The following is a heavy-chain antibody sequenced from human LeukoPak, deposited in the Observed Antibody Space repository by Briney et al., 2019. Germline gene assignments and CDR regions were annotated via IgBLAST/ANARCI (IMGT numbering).Heavy chain of an antibody. D-gene: IGHD3-3*01. CDR2: IYYSGST. V-gene: IGHV4-34*01. CDR3: ARHGLRITIFGVVITYFDY. Sequence: SETLSLTCAVYGGSFSGYYWSWIRQPPGKGLEWIGSIYYSGSTYYNPSLKSRVTISVDTSKNQFSLKLSSVTAADTAVYYCARHGLRITIFGVVITYFDYWGQGTLVTVSS. J-gene: IGHJ4*02. CDR1: GGSFSGYY.